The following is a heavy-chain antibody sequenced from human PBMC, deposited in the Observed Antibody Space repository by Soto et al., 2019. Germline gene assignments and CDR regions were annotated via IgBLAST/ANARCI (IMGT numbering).Heavy chain of an antibody. CDR2: INHSGRV. Sequence: LRETLSLTCAVYGGSFSGHSWTWIRQSPGKGLEWIGDINHSGRVNYSPSLKSRVTISLDTSKNQFSLTLSAVTAADTAMYYCSTRAYDTNGYYRFDPWGQGTLVTVSS. CDR1: GGSFSGHS. CDR3: STRAYDTNGYYRFDP. V-gene: IGHV4-34*01. D-gene: IGHD3-22*01. J-gene: IGHJ5*01.